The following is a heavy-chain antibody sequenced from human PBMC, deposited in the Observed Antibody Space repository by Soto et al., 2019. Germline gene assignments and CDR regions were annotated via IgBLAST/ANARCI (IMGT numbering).Heavy chain of an antibody. J-gene: IGHJ4*02. Sequence: GGSLRLSCAASGFTFSSSWMAWVRQAPRKGLEWVALINPDGSVASYVGSVRGRFIISRDNAQNSLYLQMNSVSAEDTAVYYCSRDPGFGAIDYWGQGTLVTVSS. CDR3: SRDPGFGAIDY. CDR2: INPDGSVA. V-gene: IGHV3-7*01. D-gene: IGHD3-10*01. CDR1: GFTFSSSW.